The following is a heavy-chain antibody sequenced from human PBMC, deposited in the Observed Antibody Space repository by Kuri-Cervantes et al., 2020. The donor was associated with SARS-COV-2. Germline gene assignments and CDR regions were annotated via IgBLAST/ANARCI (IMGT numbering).Heavy chain of an antibody. J-gene: IGHJ5*02. D-gene: IGHD2-21*02. CDR2: IYHSGST. V-gene: IGHV4-4*02. CDR1: GGSISSSNW. Sequence: SETLSLTCAVSGGSISSSNWWSWVRQPPGKGLEWIGEIYHSGSTNYNPSLKSRVTTSVDTSKNQFSLKLSSVTAADTAVYYCATSSGAAYCGGDCFSGWLDPWGQGTLVTVSS. CDR3: ATSSGAAYCGGDCFSGWLDP.